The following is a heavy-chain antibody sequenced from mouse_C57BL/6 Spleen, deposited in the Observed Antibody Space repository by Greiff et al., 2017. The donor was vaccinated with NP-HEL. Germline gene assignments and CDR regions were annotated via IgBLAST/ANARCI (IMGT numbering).Heavy chain of an antibody. V-gene: IGHV1-82*01. J-gene: IGHJ2*01. CDR1: GYAFSSSW. D-gene: IGHD4-1*01. Sequence: VKLMESGPELVKPGASVKISCKASGYAFSSSWMNWVKQRPGKGLEWIGRIYPGDGDTNYNGKFKGKATLTADKSSSTAYMQLSSLTSEDSAVYFCARELGGYFDYWGQGTTLTVSS. CDR3: ARELGGYFDY. CDR2: IYPGDGDT.